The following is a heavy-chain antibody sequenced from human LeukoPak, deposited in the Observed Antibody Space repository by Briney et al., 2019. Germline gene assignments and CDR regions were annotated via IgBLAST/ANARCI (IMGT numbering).Heavy chain of an antibody. CDR3: ARVRGGYYFDY. V-gene: IGHV3-7*04. D-gene: IGHD5-24*01. CDR1: GFIFSSYW. J-gene: IGHJ4*02. CDR2: IQQGGSEK. Sequence: GGSLRLSCAASGFIFSSYWMTWVRQAPGKGLEWVANIQQGGSEKHYVDSVKGRFTISRDNAKNSLYLQTNSLRAEDTAVYYCARVRGGYYFDYWGQGTLVTVSS.